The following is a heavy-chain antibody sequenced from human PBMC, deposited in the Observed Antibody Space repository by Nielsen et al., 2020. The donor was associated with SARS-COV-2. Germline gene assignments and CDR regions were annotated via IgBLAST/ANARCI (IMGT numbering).Heavy chain of an antibody. CDR1: GFTFSSYG. V-gene: IGHV3-33*01. CDR2: IWYDGSNK. CDR3: AREFGAGAFGF. Sequence: GGSLRLSCAASGFTFSSYGMHWVRQAPGKGLEWVAVIWYDGSNKYYADSVKGRFTISRDNSKNTLYLQMNSLRAEDTAVYYCAREFGAGAFGFWGQGTQVTVSS. J-gene: IGHJ4*02. D-gene: IGHD3-16*01.